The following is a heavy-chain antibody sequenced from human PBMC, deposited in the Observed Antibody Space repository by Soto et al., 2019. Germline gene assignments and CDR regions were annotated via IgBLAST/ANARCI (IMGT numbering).Heavy chain of an antibody. J-gene: IGHJ5*02. V-gene: IGHV1-69*13. Sequence: ASVKVSCKASGGTFSSYAISWVRQAPGQGLEWMGGIIPIFGTANYAQKFQGRVTITADESTSTAYMELSSLRSEDTAVYYCASLERPDDFWSGYSETYNWFDPWGQGTLVTVSS. CDR1: GGTFSSYA. D-gene: IGHD3-3*01. CDR3: ASLERPDDFWSGYSETYNWFDP. CDR2: IIPIFGTA.